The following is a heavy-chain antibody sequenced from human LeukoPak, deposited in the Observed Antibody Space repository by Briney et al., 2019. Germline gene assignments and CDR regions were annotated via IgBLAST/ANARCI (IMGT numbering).Heavy chain of an antibody. CDR2: INQDGSEK. Sequence: GGSLRLSCTVSGFTVSTNSMNWVRQAPGKGLEWVASINQDGSEKYYLDSVKGRFTISRDNAKNSLYLQMNSLRAEDTAVYYCARDYYYYYMDVWGKGTTVTVSS. V-gene: IGHV3-7*01. CDR1: GFTVSTNS. J-gene: IGHJ6*03. CDR3: ARDYYYYYMDV.